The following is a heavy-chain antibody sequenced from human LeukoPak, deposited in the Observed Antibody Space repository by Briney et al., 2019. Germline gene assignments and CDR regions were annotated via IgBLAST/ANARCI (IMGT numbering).Heavy chain of an antibody. CDR1: GFSFSSYG. J-gene: IGHJ4*02. D-gene: IGHD2-21*02. V-gene: IGHV3-30*03. CDR2: ISYDGSNK. Sequence: GGSLRLSCAASGFSFSSYGMHWVRQAPGKGLEWVAVISYDGSNKYYADSVKGRFTISRDNSKNTLYLRMNSLRAEDTAVYYCARIVVVTAMDYWGQGTLVTVSS. CDR3: ARIVVVTAMDY.